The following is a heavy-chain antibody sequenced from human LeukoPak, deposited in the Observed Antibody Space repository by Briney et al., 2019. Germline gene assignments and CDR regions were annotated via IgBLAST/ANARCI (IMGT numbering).Heavy chain of an antibody. CDR3: AKDLFYGCPSPTFDY. J-gene: IGHJ4*02. D-gene: IGHD2/OR15-2a*01. V-gene: IGHV3-23*01. CDR1: GFTFNSYA. Sequence: GGSLRLSCAASGFTFNSYAMTWVRQAPGKGLEWVSCARGSGDSTYYADSVKGRFTISRDNSKNTLYLQMNSLRAEDTAVYYCAKDLFYGCPSPTFDYWGQGTLVTVSS. CDR2: ARGSGDST.